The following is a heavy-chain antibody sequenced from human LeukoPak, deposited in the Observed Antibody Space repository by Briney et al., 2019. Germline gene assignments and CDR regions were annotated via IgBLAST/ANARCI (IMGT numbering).Heavy chain of an antibody. V-gene: IGHV3-21*01. CDR3: ARDQYGDYANDY. CDR1: GFTFSSYS. D-gene: IGHD4-17*01. Sequence: PGGSLRLSCAASGFTFSSYSMNWVRQAPGKGLEWVSSISSSSDYIYYADSVKGRFTISRDNAKNSLSLQMNSLRAEDTAVYYCARDQYGDYANDYWGQGTLVTVSS. CDR2: ISSSSDYI. J-gene: IGHJ4*02.